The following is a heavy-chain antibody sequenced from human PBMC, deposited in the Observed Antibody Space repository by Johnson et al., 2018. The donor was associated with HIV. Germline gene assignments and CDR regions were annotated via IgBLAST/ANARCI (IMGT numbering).Heavy chain of an antibody. Sequence: EVQLVESGGGLVQPGRSLRLSCAASGFTFGDYAMHWVRQAPGKGLEWVSGISWNTGSIGYADSLKGRFTISRDNAKNSLYLQMNSLRGEDTALYYCARVSSIAALWDAFDIWGQGTMVTVSS. V-gene: IGHV3-9*01. J-gene: IGHJ3*02. CDR1: GFTFGDYA. D-gene: IGHD6-6*01. CDR2: ISWNTGSI. CDR3: ARVSSIAALWDAFDI.